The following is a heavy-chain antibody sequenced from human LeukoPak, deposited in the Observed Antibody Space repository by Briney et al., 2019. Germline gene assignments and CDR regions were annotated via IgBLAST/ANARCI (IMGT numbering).Heavy chain of an antibody. CDR1: GGSISSGDYY. J-gene: IGHJ4*02. Sequence: SETLSLTCTVSGGSISSGDYYWSWIRQPPGKGLEWIGYIYYSGTTNYNPSLKSRVTISVATSKNQFSLNLSSVTAADTAVYYCARGGGGEYSSGWYDYWGQGTLVTVSS. CDR3: ARGGGGEYSSGWYDY. V-gene: IGHV4-61*08. CDR2: IYYSGTT. D-gene: IGHD6-19*01.